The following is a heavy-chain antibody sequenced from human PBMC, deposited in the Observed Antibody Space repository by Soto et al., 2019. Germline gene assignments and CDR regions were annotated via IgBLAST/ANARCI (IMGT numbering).Heavy chain of an antibody. D-gene: IGHD4-4*01. V-gene: IGHV3-30*18. Sequence: QVQLVESGGGVVQPGRSLRLSCAASGFTFSSYGMHWVRQAPGKGLEWVAVISCDGSNKYYADSVKGRFTSSRDNSKNTLYLQMNSLRGEDTAVYYCAKDRYSNSYGMDVWGQGTTVTVSS. J-gene: IGHJ6*02. CDR3: AKDRYSNSYGMDV. CDR2: ISCDGSNK. CDR1: GFTFSSYG.